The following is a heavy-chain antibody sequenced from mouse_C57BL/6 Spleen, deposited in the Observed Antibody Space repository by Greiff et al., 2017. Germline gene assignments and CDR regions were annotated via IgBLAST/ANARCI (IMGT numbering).Heavy chain of an antibody. Sequence: EVHLVESGGGLVKPGGSLKLSCAASGFTFSSYAMSWVRQTPEQRLEWVATISDGGSYTYYPDKVKGRFTFSRDNAKNNLYLQISHLKSEDTAKYYCAREDYGSSYGDWGQGTTLTVSS. V-gene: IGHV5-4*01. CDR3: AREDYGSSYGD. CDR1: GFTFSSYA. J-gene: IGHJ2*01. CDR2: ISDGGSYT. D-gene: IGHD1-1*01.